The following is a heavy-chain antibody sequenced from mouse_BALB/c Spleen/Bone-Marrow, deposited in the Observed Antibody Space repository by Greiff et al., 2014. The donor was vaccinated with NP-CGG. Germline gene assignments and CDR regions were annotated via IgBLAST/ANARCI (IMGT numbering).Heavy chain of an antibody. CDR1: GFSLTSYG. V-gene: IGHV2-5-1*01. Sequence: QVQLQQSGPSLVQPSQSLSITCTVSGFSLTSYGVHWVRQSPGKGLEWLGVIWRGGSTDYNAAFMPRLSITKDNSKSQVFFKMNSLQADDTAIYYCAKNNKYGNYGGLDAMDYWGQGTSVTVSS. J-gene: IGHJ4*01. D-gene: IGHD2-10*02. CDR2: IWRGGST. CDR3: AKNNKYGNYGGLDAMDY.